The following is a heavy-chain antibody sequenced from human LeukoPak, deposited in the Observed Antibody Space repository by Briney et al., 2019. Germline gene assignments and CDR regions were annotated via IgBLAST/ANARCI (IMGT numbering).Heavy chain of an antibody. CDR3: VRDNPRCCGVVPANIDDY. D-gene: IGHD2-15*01. V-gene: IGHV3-48*01. CDR2: INGGSSPI. Sequence: PGGSLRLSCTASGFSISRDSMNWVRRAPGKGLEWVSYINGGSSPIYYADSVRGRFTISRDNAKNSLYLQMNSLRAEDTAVYYCVRDNPRCCGVVPANIDDYWGQGTLVTVSS. CDR1: GFSISRDS. J-gene: IGHJ4*02.